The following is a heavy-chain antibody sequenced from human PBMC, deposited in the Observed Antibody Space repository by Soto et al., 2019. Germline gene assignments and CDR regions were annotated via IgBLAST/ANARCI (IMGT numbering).Heavy chain of an antibody. J-gene: IGHJ6*03. CDR2: IRSKANSYAT. V-gene: IGHV3-73*01. CDR1: EFTFSGSA. Sequence: EVQLVESGGGLVQPGGSLKLSCAASEFTFSGSAMHWVRQASGKGLEWVGRIRSKANSYATAYAASVKGRFTISRDDSKNTAYLQMNSLKTEDTAVDYCTTPQFRSVVAATGAYYMDVWGKGTTVTVSS. D-gene: IGHD2-15*01. CDR3: TTPQFRSVVAATGAYYMDV.